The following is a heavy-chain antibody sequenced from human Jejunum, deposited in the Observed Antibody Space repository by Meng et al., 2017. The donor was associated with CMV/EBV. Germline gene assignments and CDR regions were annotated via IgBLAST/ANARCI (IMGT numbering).Heavy chain of an antibody. CDR1: GFTFSNYV. J-gene: IGHJ4*02. D-gene: IGHD4-23*01. CDR2: ISSSGGST. Sequence: SGFTFSNYVMRWVRQAPGKGLEWVSSISSSGGSTYYADSVKGWFTISRHSFKNTLYLQMNSLRAEDTAVYYCAKDGGTYSGGFDYWGQGTLVTVSS. CDR3: AKDGGTYSGGFDY. V-gene: IGHV3-23*01.